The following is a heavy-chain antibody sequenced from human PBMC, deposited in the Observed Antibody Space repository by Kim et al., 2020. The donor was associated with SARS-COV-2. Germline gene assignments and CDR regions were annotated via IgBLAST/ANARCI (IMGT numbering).Heavy chain of an antibody. CDR2: IIPVFGTV. D-gene: IGHD3-9*01. V-gene: IGHV1-69*13. J-gene: IGHJ4*02. CDR1: GSSFKSYA. Sequence: SVKVSCKASGSSFKSYAFSWVRQAPGQGLEWMGEIIPVFGTVPTSERFEDRLTITASEPATTVYMELSGLTSDDTALYYCARGPTPLLSVTSYFWGQGTLVTVSS. CDR3: ARGPTPLLSVTSYF.